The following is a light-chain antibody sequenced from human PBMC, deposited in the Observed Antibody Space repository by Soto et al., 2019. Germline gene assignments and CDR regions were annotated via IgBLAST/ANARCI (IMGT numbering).Light chain of an antibody. CDR3: QQANSFPIT. Sequence: ELVWTQSPGSRSLSPGGGAPLSCKTSQSDGSNFVAWYQHKPGQAPRLLIYASVQRATGIPDRFSGSGSGTDFTLTISSLQPEDFATYYCQQANSFPITFGQGTRLEI. CDR2: ASV. CDR1: QSDGSNF. J-gene: IGKJ5*01. V-gene: IGKV3-20*01.